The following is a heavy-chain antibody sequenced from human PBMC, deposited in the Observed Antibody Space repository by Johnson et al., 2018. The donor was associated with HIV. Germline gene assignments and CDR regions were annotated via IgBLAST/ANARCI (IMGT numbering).Heavy chain of an antibody. Sequence: VQLVESGGGVVQPGRSLRLSCAASGFTFSSYAMHWVRQAPGKGLEWVAVISYDGSNKYYADSVKGRFTISSDNSKNTLYLQRNSLGGEDTAVYYCARDNVFIGAPNERAFDIWGQGTMVTVSS. J-gene: IGHJ3*02. CDR3: ARDNVFIGAPNERAFDI. V-gene: IGHV3-30*14. CDR1: GFTFSSYA. CDR2: ISYDGSNK. D-gene: IGHD1-26*01.